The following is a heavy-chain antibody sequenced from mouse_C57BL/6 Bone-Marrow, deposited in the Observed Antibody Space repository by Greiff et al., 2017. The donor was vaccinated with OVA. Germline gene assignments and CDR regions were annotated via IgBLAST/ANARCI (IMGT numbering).Heavy chain of an antibody. V-gene: IGHV1-59*01. CDR3: ASNPGWAYYFDY. J-gene: IGHJ2*01. CDR1: GYTFTSYW. CDR2: IDPSDSYT. Sequence: QVHVKQPGAELVRPGTSVKLSCKASGYTFTSYWMHWVKQRPGQGLEWIGVIDPSDSYTNYNQKFKGKATLTVDTSSSTAYMQLSSLTSEDSAVYYCASNPGWAYYFDYWGQGTTLTVSS. D-gene: IGHD1-1*02.